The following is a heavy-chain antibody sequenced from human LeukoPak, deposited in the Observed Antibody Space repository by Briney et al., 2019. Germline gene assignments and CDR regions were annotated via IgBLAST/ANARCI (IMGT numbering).Heavy chain of an antibody. CDR2: IYYSGST. J-gene: IGHJ4*02. CDR3: AREADKIGFDFDY. D-gene: IGHD2-15*01. CDR1: GGSISSYY. V-gene: IGHV4-59*12. Sequence: PSETLSLTCTVSGGSISSYYWSWIRQPPGKGLEWIGYIYYSGSTNYNPSLKSRVTISVDTSKNQFSLKLSSVTPDDTAVYYCAREADKIGFDFDYWGQGTLVTVSS.